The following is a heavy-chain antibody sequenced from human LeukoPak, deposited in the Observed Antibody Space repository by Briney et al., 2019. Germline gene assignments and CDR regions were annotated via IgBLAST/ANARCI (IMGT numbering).Heavy chain of an antibody. CDR1: GYTFTGYY. CDR2: INPNSGGT. D-gene: IGHD4-17*01. Sequence: GASVKVSCKASGYTFTGYYIHWVRQAPGQGLEWMGWINPNSGGTNYAQKFQGRVTMTRDTSISTAYMELSRLRSDDTAVYYCARDLRPDYGDYYPELGGWGQGTLVTVSS. CDR3: ARDLRPDYGDYYPELGG. J-gene: IGHJ4*02. V-gene: IGHV1-2*02.